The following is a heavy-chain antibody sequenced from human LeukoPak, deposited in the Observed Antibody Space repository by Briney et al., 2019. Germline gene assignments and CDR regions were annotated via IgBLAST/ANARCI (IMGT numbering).Heavy chain of an antibody. V-gene: IGHV3-7*01. CDR3: AKGLGYYSDY. Sequence: PGGSLRLSCAASGFTFSSYGMSWVRQAPGKELEWVAIIKPDGSDKSYVGSVKGRFTISRDNSKNTLFLQMHSLRPEDTALYYCAKGLGYYSDYWGQGTLVTVSS. D-gene: IGHD1-26*01. CDR2: IKPDGSDK. CDR1: GFTFSSYG. J-gene: IGHJ4*02.